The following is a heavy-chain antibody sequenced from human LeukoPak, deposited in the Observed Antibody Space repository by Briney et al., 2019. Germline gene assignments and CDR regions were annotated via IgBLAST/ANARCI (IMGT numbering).Heavy chain of an antibody. V-gene: IGHV4-34*01. J-gene: IGHJ5*02. Sequence: SETLSLTCAVYGGSFSGYYWSWIRQPPGKGLEWIGEINHSGSTNYNPSLKSRVTISVDTSKNRFSLKLSSVTAADTAVYYCARMGSGSYSPNWFDPWGQGTLVTVSS. D-gene: IGHD3-10*01. CDR3: ARMGSGSYSPNWFDP. CDR2: INHSGST. CDR1: GGSFSGYY.